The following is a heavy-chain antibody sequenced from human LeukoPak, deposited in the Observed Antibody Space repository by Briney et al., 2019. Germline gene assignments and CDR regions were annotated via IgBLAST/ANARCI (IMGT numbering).Heavy chain of an antibody. Sequence: PSETLSLTCTVSGASISSYYWSWIRQPPGKGLDWIGYIYYIGSTNYNPSLKSRVTISVDTSKNQFSLKLSSVTAADTAVYYCARRAGRSDAFDIWGQGTMVTVSS. CDR1: GASISSYY. CDR2: IYYIGST. J-gene: IGHJ3*02. CDR3: ARRAGRSDAFDI. V-gene: IGHV4-59*08. D-gene: IGHD1-26*01.